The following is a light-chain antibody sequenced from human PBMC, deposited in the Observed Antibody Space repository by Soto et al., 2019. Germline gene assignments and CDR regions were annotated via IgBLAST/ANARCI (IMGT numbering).Light chain of an antibody. CDR1: QTINNW. CDR3: QQYNNYPLT. V-gene: IGKV1-5*01. J-gene: IGKJ4*01. CDR2: DAS. Sequence: DVRMTQSPSTLSASVGDRITITCRASQTINNWLAWYQQKPGKAPGLLIYDASNLQSGVPSRFRGSGSGTEFTLTINNLQPDDFAVYFCQQYNNYPLTFGGGTKVEIK.